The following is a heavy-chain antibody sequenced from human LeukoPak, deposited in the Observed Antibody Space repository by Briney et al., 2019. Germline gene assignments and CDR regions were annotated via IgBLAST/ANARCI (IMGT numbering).Heavy chain of an antibody. V-gene: IGHV3-30*02. D-gene: IGHD2-15*01. CDR1: GFTFSNAW. CDR3: AKEVTYCSGGTCYRYFDY. J-gene: IGHJ4*02. CDR2: IRYDGSNK. Sequence: GGSLRLSCAASGFTFSNAWMSWVRQAPGKGLEWVAFIRYDGSNKYYADSVKGRFTISRDNSKNTLYLQMNSLRAEDTAVYYCAKEVTYCSGGTCYRYFDYWGQGTLVTVSS.